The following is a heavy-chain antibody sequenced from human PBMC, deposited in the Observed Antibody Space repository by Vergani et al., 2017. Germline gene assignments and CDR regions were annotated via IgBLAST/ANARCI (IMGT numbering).Heavy chain of an antibody. J-gene: IGHJ4*02. CDR2: INHSGST. D-gene: IGHD3-10*01. V-gene: IGHV4-34*01. CDR1: GGSFSGYY. Sequence: QVQLQQWGAGLLKPSETLSLTCAVYGGSFSGYYWSWIRQPPGTGLEWIGEINHSGSTNYNPSLKSRVTISVDTSKNQFYLKLSSVTAADTAVYYCARKPGYYYGSGSYTYFDYWGQGTLVTVSS. CDR3: ARKPGYYYGSGSYTYFDY.